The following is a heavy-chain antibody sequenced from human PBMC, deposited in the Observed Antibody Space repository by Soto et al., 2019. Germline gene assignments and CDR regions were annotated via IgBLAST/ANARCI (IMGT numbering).Heavy chain of an antibody. Sequence: PSETLSLTCTVSGDSISSFSWSWIRLPPGQGLEWIGCFYYSGSTNYNPSLKSRVTMSVDTSKNQLSLDLNSASAADTAVYYCARHRTTTGGYDIWGQGALVTGSS. CDR2: FYYSGST. D-gene: IGHD3-9*01. CDR1: GDSISSFS. CDR3: ARHRTTTGGYDI. J-gene: IGHJ4*02. V-gene: IGHV4-59*08.